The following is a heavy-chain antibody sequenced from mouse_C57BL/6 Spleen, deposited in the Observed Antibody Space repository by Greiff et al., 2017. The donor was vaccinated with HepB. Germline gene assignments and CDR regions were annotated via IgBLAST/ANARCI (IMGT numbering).Heavy chain of an antibody. V-gene: IGHV1-75*01. D-gene: IGHD2-5*01. CDR2: IFPGSGST. CDR1: GYTFTDYY. CDR3: ARGKYYSNSYYAMDY. Sequence: VQLQQSGPELVKPGASVKISCKASGYTFTDYYINWVKQRPGQGLEWIGWIFPGSGSTYYNEKFKGKATLTVDKSSSTAYMLLSSLTSEDSAVYFCARGKYYSNSYYAMDYWGQGTSVTVSS. J-gene: IGHJ4*01.